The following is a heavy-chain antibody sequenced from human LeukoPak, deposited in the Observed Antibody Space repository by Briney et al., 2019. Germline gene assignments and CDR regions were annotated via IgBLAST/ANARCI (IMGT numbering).Heavy chain of an antibody. V-gene: IGHV4-30-4*01. CDR3: ASTYTNPLYSYGPDY. CDR2: IYSSGDT. J-gene: IGHJ4*02. Sequence: PSETLSLTCTVSGGSISSGDSSWSWIRQPPGKGLEWIGYIYSSGDTYYNPSLKSRVTISVDTSKNQFSLRLSSVTAADTAVYYCASTYTNPLYSYGPDYWGQGTLVTVSS. D-gene: IGHD5-18*01. CDR1: GGSISSGDSS.